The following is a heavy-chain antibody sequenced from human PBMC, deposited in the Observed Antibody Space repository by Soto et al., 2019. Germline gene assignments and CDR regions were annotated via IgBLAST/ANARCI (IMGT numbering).Heavy chain of an antibody. D-gene: IGHD3-3*01. CDR1: GYTFTSYG. Sequence: QVQLVPSGAEVKKPGASVKVSCKASGYTFTSYGISWVRQAPGQGLEWMGWISAYNGNTNYAQKLQGRVTMTTDTSTSTAYMELRSLRSDDTAVYYCARDSLGYYDFWSGYYDNWFDPWGQGTLVTVSS. J-gene: IGHJ5*02. CDR2: ISAYNGNT. V-gene: IGHV1-18*01. CDR3: ARDSLGYYDFWSGYYDNWFDP.